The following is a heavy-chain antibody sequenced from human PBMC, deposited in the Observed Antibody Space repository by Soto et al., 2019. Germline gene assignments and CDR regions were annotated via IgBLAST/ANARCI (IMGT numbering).Heavy chain of an antibody. Sequence: QVQLVQSGAEMREPGSSVKVSCKASGGTFSSYAINWLRQAPGQGPEWMGGIIPTFGRANYIEKFRGRVTITADTSTSTAYMEVSSLTSEDTAMYFCARSETAGHRGFDIWGQGTMVTVSS. CDR3: ARSETAGHRGFDI. J-gene: IGHJ3*02. D-gene: IGHD2-21*02. CDR2: IIPTFGRA. CDR1: GGTFSSYA. V-gene: IGHV1-69*06.